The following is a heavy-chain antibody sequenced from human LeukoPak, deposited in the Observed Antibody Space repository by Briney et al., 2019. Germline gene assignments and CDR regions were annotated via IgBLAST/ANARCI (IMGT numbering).Heavy chain of an antibody. CDR1: GFIFSSYS. V-gene: IGHV3-7*01. CDR2: IKQDGSEK. CDR3: ARDTAWGLDY. D-gene: IGHD3-16*01. J-gene: IGHJ4*02. Sequence: GGSLRLSCEASGFIFSSYSMNWVRQAPGKGLEWLANIKQDGSEKFFADSVKGRFTISRDNTKKSMYLQMNSLRVEDTAVYYCARDTAWGLDYWGQGTLVTVSS.